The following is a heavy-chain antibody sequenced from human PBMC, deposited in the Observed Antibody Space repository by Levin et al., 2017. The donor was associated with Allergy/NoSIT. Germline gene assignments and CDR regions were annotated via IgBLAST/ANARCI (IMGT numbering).Heavy chain of an antibody. Sequence: SQTLSLTCTVSGGSISSSSYYWGWIRQPPGKGLEWIGSIYYSGSTYYNPSLKSRVTISVDTSKNQFSLKLSSVTAADTAVYYCARHPSGSYLFEHKLWGSYYFDYWGQGTLVTVSS. CDR2: IYYSGST. CDR3: ARHPSGSYLFEHKLWGSYYFDY. D-gene: IGHD1-26*01. V-gene: IGHV4-39*01. J-gene: IGHJ4*02. CDR1: GGSISSSSYY.